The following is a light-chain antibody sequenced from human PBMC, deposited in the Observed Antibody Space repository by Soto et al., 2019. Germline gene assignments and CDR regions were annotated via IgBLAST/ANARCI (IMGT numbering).Light chain of an antibody. CDR3: QMYGSSLMYS. V-gene: IGKV3-20*01. CDR1: QSSSSSD. Sequence: EMVWTQSPDTLSLSPEERATLSSTASQSSSSSDFAWYQHKPGQAPRLLISGASSRATGIPDRFSGSGSGKDFSFTIRRLESEDFELYYCQMYGSSLMYSFGQGTKLEIK. J-gene: IGKJ2*01. CDR2: GAS.